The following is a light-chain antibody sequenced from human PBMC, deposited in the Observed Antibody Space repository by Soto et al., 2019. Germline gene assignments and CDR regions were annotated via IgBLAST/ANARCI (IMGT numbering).Light chain of an antibody. Sequence: DIQITQSPSSLSASVGDRVTITCRASQSISSYLNWYQQKPGKAPKLLICSASSLQSGVPSRFSGSGSGTDFTLTISSLQPEDFATYYCQQSYSTPPTFGQGTKLDIK. CDR1: QSISSY. J-gene: IGKJ1*01. V-gene: IGKV1-39*01. CDR3: QQSYSTPPT. CDR2: SAS.